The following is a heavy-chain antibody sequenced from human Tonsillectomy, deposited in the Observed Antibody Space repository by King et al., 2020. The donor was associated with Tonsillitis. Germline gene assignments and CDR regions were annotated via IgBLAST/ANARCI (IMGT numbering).Heavy chain of an antibody. CDR3: ARDVIILRVNYGMDV. J-gene: IGHJ6*02. D-gene: IGHD2-21*01. CDR2: INPGGGST. Sequence: QLVQSGAEVRKPGASVKVSCKASGYRFIGYYIHWVRQAPGQGLEWMGVINPGGGSTTYAQKFQGRVTMTRDTSTSTVYMDLSSLRCEDTAVYYCARDVIILRVNYGMDVWGQGTTVTVSS. CDR1: GYRFIGYY. V-gene: IGHV1-46*01.